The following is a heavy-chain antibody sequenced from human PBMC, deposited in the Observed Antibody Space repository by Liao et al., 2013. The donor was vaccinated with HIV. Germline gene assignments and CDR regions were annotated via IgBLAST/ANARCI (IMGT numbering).Heavy chain of an antibody. J-gene: IGHJ5*02. V-gene: IGHV4-39*07. CDR3: AREKSGRWFCSASDCTLDWLDP. Sequence: QLQLQESGPGLVKPSETLSLTCGVSGGSISSSGYYWSWIRQSPGKGLQWIGSIYYSGSTYYNPSLKSRVTISVDRSKNQFSLQLTSVTAADTAMYYCAREKSGRWFCSASDCTLDWLDPWGQGTLVTVSS. CDR1: GGSISSSGYY. D-gene: IGHD2-2*01. CDR2: IYYSGST.